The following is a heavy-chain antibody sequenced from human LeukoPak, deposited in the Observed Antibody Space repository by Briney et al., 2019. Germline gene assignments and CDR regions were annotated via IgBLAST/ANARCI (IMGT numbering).Heavy chain of an antibody. Sequence: SETLSLTCTVSGGSISSSSYYWGWIRQPPGKGLEWIGSIYYSGSTYYNPSLKSRVTISVDMSKNQFSLKLSSVTAADTAVYYCARRADYYDSSGYYYVGSYFDYWGQGTLVTVSS. D-gene: IGHD3-22*01. CDR3: ARRADYYDSSGYYYVGSYFDY. CDR2: IYYSGST. V-gene: IGHV4-39*01. J-gene: IGHJ4*02. CDR1: GGSISSSSYY.